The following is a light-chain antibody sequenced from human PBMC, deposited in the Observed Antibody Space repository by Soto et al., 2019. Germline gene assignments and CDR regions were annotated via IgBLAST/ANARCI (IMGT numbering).Light chain of an antibody. CDR2: QDS. V-gene: IGLV3-1*01. Sequence: SYELTQPPSVSVSPGQTASITCSGDKLGNNYASWYQQKPGQSPVLVIHQDSKRPSGIPERFSGSISGNTATLTISGTQAMDEADYYCQAWDSGTVVFGGGTKVTVL. CDR1: KLGNNY. CDR3: QAWDSGTVV. J-gene: IGLJ2*01.